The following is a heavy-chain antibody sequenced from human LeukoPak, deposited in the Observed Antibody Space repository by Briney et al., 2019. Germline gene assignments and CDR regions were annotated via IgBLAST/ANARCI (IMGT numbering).Heavy chain of an antibody. Sequence: PSETLSLTCTVSGGSISSYYWSWIRQPPGKGLEWIGYIYYSGSTNYNPSLKSRVTISVDTSKNQFSLKLSSVTAADTAVYYCARVVGYCSSTSCYKNYYYYGMDAWGKGTTVTVSS. CDR2: IYYSGST. V-gene: IGHV4-59*01. CDR3: ARVVGYCSSTSCYKNYYYYGMDA. J-gene: IGHJ6*04. D-gene: IGHD2-2*02. CDR1: GGSISSYY.